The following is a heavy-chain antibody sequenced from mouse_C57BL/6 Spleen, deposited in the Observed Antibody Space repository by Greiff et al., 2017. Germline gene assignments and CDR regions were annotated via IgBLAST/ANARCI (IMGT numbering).Heavy chain of an antibody. V-gene: IGHV1-80*01. J-gene: IGHJ4*01. CDR2: IYPGDGDT. CDR1: GYAFSSYW. D-gene: IGHD2-10*02. CDR3: ARSEYEAMDY. Sequence: VQLVESGAELVKPGASVKISCKASGYAFSSYWMNWVKQRPGKGLEWIGQIYPGDGDTNYNGKFKGKATLTADKSSSTAYMQLSSLTSEDSAVYFCARSEYEAMDYWGQGTSVTVSS.